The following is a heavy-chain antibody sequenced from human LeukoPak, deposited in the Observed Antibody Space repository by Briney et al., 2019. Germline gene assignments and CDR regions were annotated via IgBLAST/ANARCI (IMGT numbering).Heavy chain of an antibody. CDR3: ARGHSTVTTGGYFDY. V-gene: IGHV4-39*07. J-gene: IGHJ4*02. Sequence: SETLSLTCTVSGGSISSSSYYWGWISQPPGKGLEWIGEINHSGSTNYNPSLKSRVTISVDTSKNQFSLKLSSVTAADTAVYYCARGHSTVTTGGYFDYWGQGTLVTVSS. D-gene: IGHD4-17*01. CDR1: GGSISSSSYY. CDR2: INHSGST.